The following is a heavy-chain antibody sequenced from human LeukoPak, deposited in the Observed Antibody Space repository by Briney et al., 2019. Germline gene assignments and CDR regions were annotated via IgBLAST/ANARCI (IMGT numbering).Heavy chain of an antibody. CDR3: ARQDYVWGSYRYDS. J-gene: IGHJ4*02. D-gene: IGHD3-16*02. CDR2: INHSGST. CDR1: GGSFSGYY. Sequence: KPSETLSLTCAVYGGSFSGYYWSWIRQPPGKGREWIGEINHSGSTNYNPSLKSRVTISVDTSKNQFSLKLSSVTAADTAVYYCARQDYVWGSYRYDSWGQGTLVTVSS. V-gene: IGHV4-34*01.